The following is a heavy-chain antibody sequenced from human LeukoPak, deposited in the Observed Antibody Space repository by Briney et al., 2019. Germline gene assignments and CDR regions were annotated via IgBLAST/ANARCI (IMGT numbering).Heavy chain of an antibody. CDR2: IYYSGST. J-gene: IGHJ4*02. Sequence: SETLSLTCTVSGGSISSYYWSWIRQPPGKGLEWIGYIYYSGSTNYNPSLKSRVTISVDTSKNQFSLKLSSVTAADTAVYYCARGRGRTDWGQGTLVTVSS. CDR1: GGSISSYY. D-gene: IGHD3-16*01. CDR3: ARGRGRTD. V-gene: IGHV4-59*01.